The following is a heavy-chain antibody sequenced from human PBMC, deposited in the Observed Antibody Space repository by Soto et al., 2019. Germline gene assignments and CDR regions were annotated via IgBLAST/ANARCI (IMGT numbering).Heavy chain of an antibody. Sequence: EVHLVESGGGLVKPGGSLRLSCTASGFNFKDFTMNWVRQAPGMGLEWVSSISSSGSFKYYADSMDGRFTISRDNAKNSLYLQLASFRGEDTAVYYCARDYLYDSTGYDSWGQGTLVTVFS. CDR2: ISSSGSFK. D-gene: IGHD5-12*01. V-gene: IGHV3-21*01. CDR3: ARDYLYDSTGYDS. J-gene: IGHJ5*02. CDR1: GFNFKDFT.